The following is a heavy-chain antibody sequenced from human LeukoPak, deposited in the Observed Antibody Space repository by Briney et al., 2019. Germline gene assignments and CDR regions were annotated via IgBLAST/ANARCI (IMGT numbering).Heavy chain of an antibody. V-gene: IGHV5-51*01. CDR1: GYTFTNYW. CDR2: IYPGDSDT. CDR3: ARPDGAFDI. Sequence: RGESLKISCKASGYTFTNYWIGWVRQMPGKGLEWMGIIYPGDSDTKYSPSFQGQVTISADKSISTAYLQWSRMKASDTAMYYCARPDGAFDIWGQGTMVTVSS. J-gene: IGHJ3*02.